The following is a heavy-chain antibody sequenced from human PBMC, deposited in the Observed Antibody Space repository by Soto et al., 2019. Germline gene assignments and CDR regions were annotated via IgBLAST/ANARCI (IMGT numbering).Heavy chain of an antibody. D-gene: IGHD3-22*01. Sequence: PGGSLRLSCAASGFTFSSYAMHWVRQAPGKGLEWVAVISYDGSNKYYADSVKGRFTISRDNSKNTLYLQMNSLRAEDTAVYYCARDGTGYYDSSGTPYYFDYWGQGTLVTVSS. J-gene: IGHJ4*02. CDR2: ISYDGSNK. V-gene: IGHV3-30-3*01. CDR1: GFTFSSYA. CDR3: ARDGTGYYDSSGTPYYFDY.